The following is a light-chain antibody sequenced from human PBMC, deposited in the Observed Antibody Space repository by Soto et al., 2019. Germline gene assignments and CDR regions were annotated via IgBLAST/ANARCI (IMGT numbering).Light chain of an antibody. CDR3: CSYATPRQ. Sequence: QSVLTQPASVSGSPGQSITISCTGTTSDVGSYNLVPWYQQHPGKAPKLIIYEVSERPSGVSTRFSGSKSGNMASLTISGLQAEDEAEYYCCSYATPRQFGGGTKVTVL. V-gene: IGLV2-23*02. CDR2: EVS. CDR1: TSDVGSYNL. J-gene: IGLJ2*01.